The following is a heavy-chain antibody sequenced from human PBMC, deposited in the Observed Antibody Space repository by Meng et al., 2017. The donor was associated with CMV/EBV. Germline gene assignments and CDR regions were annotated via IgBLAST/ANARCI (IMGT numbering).Heavy chain of an antibody. CDR3: ARVGGGGSSTSCSPIDY. J-gene: IGHJ4*02. CDR2: INHSGST. V-gene: IGHV4-34*01. D-gene: IGHD2-2*01. Sequence: GSLRLSCTASGFTFGDYAMSWIRQPPGKGLEWIGEINHSGSTNYNPSLKSRVTISVDTSKNQSSLKLSSVTAADTAVYYCARVGGGGSSTSCSPIDYWGQGTLVTVSS. CDR1: GFTFGDYA.